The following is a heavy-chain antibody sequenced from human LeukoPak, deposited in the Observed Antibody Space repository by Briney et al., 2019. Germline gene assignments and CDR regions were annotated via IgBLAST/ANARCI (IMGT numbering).Heavy chain of an antibody. CDR2: IYYSGST. CDR3: ARDRSYYYDSSGYPGAFDI. J-gene: IGHJ3*02. V-gene: IGHV4-31*03. D-gene: IGHD3-22*01. CDR1: GGSISSGGYY. Sequence: PSQTLSLTCTVSGGSISSGGYYWSWIRQHPGNGLEWIGYIYYSGSTYYNPSLKSRVTISVDTSKNQFSLKLSSVTAADTAVYYCARDRSYYYDSSGYPGAFDIWGQGTMVTVSS.